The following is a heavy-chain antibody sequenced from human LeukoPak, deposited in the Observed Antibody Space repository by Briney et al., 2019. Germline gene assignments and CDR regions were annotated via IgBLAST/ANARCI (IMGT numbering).Heavy chain of an antibody. J-gene: IGHJ4*02. V-gene: IGHV1-8*01. CDR1: GYTFTSYD. D-gene: IGHD1-26*01. CDR3: ASRTVNSGSLLPFDY. Sequence: ASVKVSCKASGYTFTSYDVNWVRQATGQGLEWMGWMNPNSGNTGYAQKFQDRVTMTRNTSISTAYLELSSLRSDDTAVYYCASRTVNSGSLLPFDYWGQGTLVTVSS. CDR2: MNPNSGNT.